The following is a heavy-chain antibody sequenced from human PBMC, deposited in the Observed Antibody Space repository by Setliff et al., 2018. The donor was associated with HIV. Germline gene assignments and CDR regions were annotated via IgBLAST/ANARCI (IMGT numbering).Heavy chain of an antibody. J-gene: IGHJ4*02. CDR3: ARLFRWLQFPDRFDS. Sequence: SETLSLTCSVSGDSITSHYRSWIRQPPGKGLEWIGYIYFTESTNYNPSLKSRVTISVDTSKNQFSLKLSSVTAADTAVYYCARLFRWLQFPDRFDSWGQGALVTVSS. CDR2: IYFTEST. V-gene: IGHV4-59*11. D-gene: IGHD6-19*01. CDR1: GDSITSHY.